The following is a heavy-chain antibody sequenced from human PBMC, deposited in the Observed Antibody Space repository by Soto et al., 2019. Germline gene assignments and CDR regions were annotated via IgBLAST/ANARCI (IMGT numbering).Heavy chain of an antibody. D-gene: IGHD3-22*01. CDR3: ARDYYYDTSGYYSDTFDI. V-gene: IGHV1-18*01. J-gene: IGHJ3*02. CDR2: ISAYNDDT. CDR1: GYTFTSYG. Sequence: QVQLVQSGAEVKKPGASVNVSCKASGYTFTSYGISWVRQAPGQGLEWMGWISAYNDDTNYAQKLQGRVTMTTDTSTPTAYMELRSLRSDATAVYYCARDYYYDTSGYYSDTFDIWGQGTMVTASS.